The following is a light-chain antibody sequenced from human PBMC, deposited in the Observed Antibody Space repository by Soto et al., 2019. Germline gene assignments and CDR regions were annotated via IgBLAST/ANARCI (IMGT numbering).Light chain of an antibody. J-gene: IGLJ7*01. V-gene: IGLV6-57*02. CDR2: EDN. CDR1: SGSIASKF. Sequence: NFMLTQPHSVSESPGKTVTSSCTGSSGSIASKFVQWFQQRPGSAPTTVIYEDNQRPSGVYDRFSGSIDSSSNAASLTISGLKTEDEADYYCQSYDSSNQRVFGGGTQLTVL. CDR3: QSYDSSNQRV.